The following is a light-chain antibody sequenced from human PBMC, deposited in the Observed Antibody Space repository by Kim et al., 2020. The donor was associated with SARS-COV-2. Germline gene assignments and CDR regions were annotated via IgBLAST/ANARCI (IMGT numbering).Light chain of an antibody. J-gene: IGLJ2*01. CDR1: SLRSYY. V-gene: IGLV3-19*01. Sequence: SSELTQDPAVSVALGQTVRITCQGDSLRSYYATWYQQKPGQAPILVIYGKNNRPSGILDRFPGSSSGNTASLTITGTQAGDEADYYCNSRDSNDNVVFGG. CDR2: GKN. CDR3: NSRDSNDNVV.